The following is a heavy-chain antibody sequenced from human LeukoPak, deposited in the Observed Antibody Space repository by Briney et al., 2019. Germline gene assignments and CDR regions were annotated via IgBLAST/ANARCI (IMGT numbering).Heavy chain of an antibody. J-gene: IGHJ4*02. V-gene: IGHV4-39*01. CDR3: ARSTMIVGRLDY. CDR1: GGSITSSSYS. D-gene: IGHD3-22*01. CDR2: MSYSGST. Sequence: SETLSLTCTVSGGSITSSSYSWGWIRQPPGKGLEWIASMSYSGSTYYNPSLKSRVTISVDTSKNQYSLKLSSVTAADTAVYYCARSTMIVGRLDYWGQGTLVTVSS.